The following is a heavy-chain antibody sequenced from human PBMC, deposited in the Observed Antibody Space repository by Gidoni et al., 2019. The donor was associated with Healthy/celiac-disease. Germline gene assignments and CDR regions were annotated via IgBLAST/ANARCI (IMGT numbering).Heavy chain of an antibody. CDR3: ARGGGVYDFWSGLWWFDP. CDR1: GFTFSSYW. J-gene: IGHJ5*02. V-gene: IGHV3-7*01. D-gene: IGHD3-3*01. CDR2: IKQDGIEK. Sequence: EVQLVESGGGLVQPGGSLRLSCAASGFTFSSYWMGGVRQAPGKGLEWVANIKQDGIEKYYVDSVKGRFTISRDNAKNSLYLQMNSLRAEDTAVYYCARGGGVYDFWSGLWWFDPWGQGTLVTVSS.